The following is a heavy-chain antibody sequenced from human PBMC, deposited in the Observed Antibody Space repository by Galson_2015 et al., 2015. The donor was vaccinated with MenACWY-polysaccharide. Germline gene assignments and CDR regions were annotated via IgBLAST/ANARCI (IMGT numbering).Heavy chain of an antibody. CDR2: ISSSSSYI. D-gene: IGHD2-2*01. Sequence: SLRLSCAASGFTFDSYSMNWVRQAPGKGLEWVSSISSSSSYIYYADSVKGRFTISRDNAKNSLYLQMNGLRAEDTAVYYCARDLPGYCSSTSCLYYRYGMDVWGQGTTVTVSS. J-gene: IGHJ6*02. V-gene: IGHV3-21*06. CDR3: ARDLPGYCSSTSCLYYRYGMDV. CDR1: GFTFDSYS.